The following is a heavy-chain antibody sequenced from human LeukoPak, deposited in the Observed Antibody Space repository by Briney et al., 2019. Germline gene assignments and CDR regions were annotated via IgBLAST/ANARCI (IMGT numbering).Heavy chain of an antibody. CDR3: ARDFVVGAPDAFDI. Sequence: PGGSLRLSCAASGFTFSSYAMNWVRQAPGKGLEWVSYISRSSNDRFYADSVQGRFIISRDNAKNSLYLQMNSLRDEDTAVYYCARDFVVGAPDAFDIWGQGTMVTVSS. CDR1: GFTFSSYA. CDR2: ISRSSNDR. J-gene: IGHJ3*02. V-gene: IGHV3-48*02. D-gene: IGHD2-15*01.